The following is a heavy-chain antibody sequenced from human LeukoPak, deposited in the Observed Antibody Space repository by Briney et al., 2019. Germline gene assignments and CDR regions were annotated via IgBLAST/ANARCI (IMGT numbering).Heavy chain of an antibody. CDR2: IIPMFGTA. CDR1: GGTFSSYA. Sequence: SVKVSCKASGGTFSSYAISWVRQAPGQGLEWMGGIIPMFGTANYAQKFQGRVTITADESTSTAYMELRSLRSDDTAVYYCARLVGSSLANNWFDPWGQGTLVTVSS. D-gene: IGHD5-12*01. J-gene: IGHJ5*02. CDR3: ARLVGSSLANNWFDP. V-gene: IGHV1-69*13.